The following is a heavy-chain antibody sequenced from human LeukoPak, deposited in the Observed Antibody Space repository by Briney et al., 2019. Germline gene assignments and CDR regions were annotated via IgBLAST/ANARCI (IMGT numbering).Heavy chain of an antibody. D-gene: IGHD6-19*01. CDR2: IYYSGST. V-gene: IGHV4-59*12. Sequence: SETLSLTCTVSGGSISSYYWSWIRQPPGKGLEWIGYIYYSGSTNYNPSLKSRVTISVDTSKNQFSLKLSSVTAADTAVYYCARATIDEQWLINGWFDPWGQGTLVTVSS. CDR1: GGSISSYY. J-gene: IGHJ5*02. CDR3: ARATIDEQWLINGWFDP.